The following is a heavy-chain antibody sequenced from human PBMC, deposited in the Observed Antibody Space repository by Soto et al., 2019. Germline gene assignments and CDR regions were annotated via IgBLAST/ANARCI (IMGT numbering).Heavy chain of an antibody. CDR2: INPDNGNT. CDR1: GYTFTRYT. Sequence: ASVKVSCKASGYTFTRYTMNWVRQAPGQRLEWMGWINPDNGNTKSSQKFQDRVIITRDTSASTAYMDLSSLRSEDTAVYYCARGIATGQLDPWGQGTLVTVPQ. V-gene: IGHV1-3*01. D-gene: IGHD2-15*01. J-gene: IGHJ5*02. CDR3: ARGIATGQLDP.